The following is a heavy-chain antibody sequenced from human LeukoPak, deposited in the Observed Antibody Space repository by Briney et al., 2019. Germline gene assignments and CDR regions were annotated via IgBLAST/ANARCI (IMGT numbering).Heavy chain of an antibody. CDR1: GYTFTGYY. CDR3: ASWSQYYYYDSSGYPLDY. J-gene: IGHJ4*02. D-gene: IGHD3-22*01. Sequence: ASVKVSCKASGYTFTGYYMHWVRQAPGQGLEWMGRINPNSGGTNHAQKFQGRVTMTRDTFISTAYMELSRLRSDDTAVYYCASWSQYYYYDSSGYPLDYWGQGTLVTVSS. CDR2: INPNSGGT. V-gene: IGHV1-2*06.